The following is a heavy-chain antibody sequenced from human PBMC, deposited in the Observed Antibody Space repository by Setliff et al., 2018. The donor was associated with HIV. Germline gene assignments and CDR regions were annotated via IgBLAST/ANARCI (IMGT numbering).Heavy chain of an antibody. CDR3: VRVFDRWLLDAFDI. J-gene: IGHJ3*02. CDR1: GGSISSGDYY. Sequence: SETLSLTCTVSGGSISSGDYYWSWIRQPPGKGLEWIGYIYYSGSTYYNPPLKSRVTISVDTSKNHVSLRLNSVTAADTAVYYCVRVFDRWLLDAFDIWGQGTMVTVSS. CDR2: IYYSGST. V-gene: IGHV4-30-4*08. D-gene: IGHD2-15*01.